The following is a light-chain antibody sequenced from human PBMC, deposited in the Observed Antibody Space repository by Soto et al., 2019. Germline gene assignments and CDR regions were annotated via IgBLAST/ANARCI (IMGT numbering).Light chain of an antibody. CDR2: GAS. CDR3: QQYGSSRGIT. CDR1: QSVSSSY. J-gene: IGKJ5*01. Sequence: EIVLTQSPATLSLSPGERATLSCRASQSVSSSYLAWYQQKPGQAPRLLIYGASSRATGIPDRCSGSGSGTDFTLTISRLEPEDFAVYYCQQYGSSRGITFGQGTRLEIK. V-gene: IGKV3-20*01.